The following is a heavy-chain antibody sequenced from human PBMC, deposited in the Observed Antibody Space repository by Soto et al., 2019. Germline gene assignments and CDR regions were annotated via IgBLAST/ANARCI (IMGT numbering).Heavy chain of an antibody. CDR1: GFTFSDYY. J-gene: IGHJ4*02. Sequence: PGGSLRLSCAASGFTFSDYYMSWIRQAPGKGLEWVSYISSSSSYTNYADSVKGRFTISRYNSKNSLYLQMNSLRAEDTAVYYCARATYYYDSSGYYGYWGQGTLVTVSS. V-gene: IGHV3-11*06. CDR2: ISSSSSYT. CDR3: ARATYYYDSSGYYGY. D-gene: IGHD3-22*01.